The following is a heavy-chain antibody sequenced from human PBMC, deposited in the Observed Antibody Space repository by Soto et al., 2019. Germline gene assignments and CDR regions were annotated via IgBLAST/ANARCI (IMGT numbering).Heavy chain of an antibody. CDR3: ARDQGYSTSSTYFYGMDV. Sequence: QVQLVQSGAEVKKPGASVKVSCKASGYTFTTYGINWVRRARGQGLEWMGWISTDSGNTKYAQKLQGRVSMTTDTSTSIAYMELRSLRSDDTAVYYCARDQGYSTSSTYFYGMDVWGQGTTVTVSS. D-gene: IGHD6-6*01. CDR2: ISTDSGNT. V-gene: IGHV1-18*01. CDR1: GYTFTTYG. J-gene: IGHJ6*02.